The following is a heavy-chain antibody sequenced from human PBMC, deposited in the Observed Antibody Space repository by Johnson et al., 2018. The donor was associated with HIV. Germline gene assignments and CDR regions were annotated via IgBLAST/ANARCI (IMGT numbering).Heavy chain of an antibody. V-gene: IGHV3-66*02. Sequence: VQLVESGGGVVQPGRSLRLSCAASGFTFSGYAMSWVRQAPGKGLEWVSVIYSGGSTYYADSVKGRFTISRDNSKNTLYLQMDSLRAEDMAVYYCTIPYYYDSGGYQWGQGTMVTISS. J-gene: IGHJ3*01. D-gene: IGHD3-22*01. CDR1: GFTFSGYA. CDR2: IYSGGST. CDR3: TIPYYYDSGGYQ.